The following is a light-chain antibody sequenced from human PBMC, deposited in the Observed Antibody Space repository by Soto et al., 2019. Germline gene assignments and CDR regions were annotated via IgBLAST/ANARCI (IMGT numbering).Light chain of an antibody. CDR1: SSNIGSNY. Sequence: QSVLTQPPSASGTPGQRVTISCSGSSSNIGSNYAYWYQQLPGTAPSLLIDRNNQRPSGVPDRFYGSKSGTSASLAISGLRSEDEADYYCAAWDDSLSGYVFGTGTKLTVL. CDR3: AAWDDSLSGYV. CDR2: RNN. J-gene: IGLJ1*01. V-gene: IGLV1-47*01.